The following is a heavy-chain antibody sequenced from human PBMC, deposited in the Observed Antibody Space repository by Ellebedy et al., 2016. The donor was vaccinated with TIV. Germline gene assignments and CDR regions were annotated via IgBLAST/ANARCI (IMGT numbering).Heavy chain of an antibody. CDR2: IYYSGTT. CDR1: GGSISSSSSY. Sequence: SETLSLTCTVSGGSISSSSSYWGWIRQPPGKGLEWIGSIYYSGTTYYNPSLKSRVTISLHTSKNQFSLRLSSVTAADTAVYYRATRGSHTAFDDFDNWGQGILVTVSS. V-gene: IGHV4-39*07. J-gene: IGHJ4*02. D-gene: IGHD5-18*01. CDR3: ATRGSHTAFDDFDN.